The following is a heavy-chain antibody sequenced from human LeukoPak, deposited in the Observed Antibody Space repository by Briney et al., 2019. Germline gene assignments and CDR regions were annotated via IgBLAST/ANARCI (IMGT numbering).Heavy chain of an antibody. V-gene: IGHV3-23*01. CDR3: AKQLGYCSDGSCYFPY. CDR2: ISNNGGYT. D-gene: IGHD2-15*01. Sequence: RGSLRRSRAAAGFTISSSAMSWVRQAPGKGLEWVSAISNNGGYTYYADSVQGRFTISRDNSKSTLCLQMNSLRAEDTAVYYCAKQLGYCSDGSCYFPYWGQGTLVTVSS. J-gene: IGHJ4*02. CDR1: GFTISSSA.